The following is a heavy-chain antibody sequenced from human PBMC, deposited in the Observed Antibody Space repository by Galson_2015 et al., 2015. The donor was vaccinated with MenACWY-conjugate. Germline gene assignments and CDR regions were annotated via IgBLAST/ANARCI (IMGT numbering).Heavy chain of an antibody. CDR2: ISSRSGYI. CDR3: ARDPGPINIMVLNSELDS. V-gene: IGHV3-21*01. D-gene: IGHD3/OR15-3a*01. Sequence: SLRLSCAASGFTFSTYSMNWVRQAPGKGLEWVSSISSRSGYIYYADSVKGRFTISRDNSKNTLYLQMNSLRTEDTAVYYCARDPGPINIMVLNSELDSWGQGTLVPASS. J-gene: IGHJ4*02. CDR1: GFTFSTYS.